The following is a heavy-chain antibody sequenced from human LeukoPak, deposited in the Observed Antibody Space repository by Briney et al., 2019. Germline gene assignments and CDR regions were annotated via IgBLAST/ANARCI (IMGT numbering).Heavy chain of an antibody. V-gene: IGHV4-31*03. CDR1: GGSISSGGYY. CDR3: ASLSSSWYYFDY. J-gene: IGHJ4*02. Sequence: PPQTLSLTCTVSGGSISSGGYYWSWIRQHPGKGLEWIGYIYYSGSTYYNPSLKSRVTISVDTSKNQFSLKLSSVTAADTAVYYCASLSSSWYYFDYWGQGTLVTVSS. CDR2: IYYSGST. D-gene: IGHD6-13*01.